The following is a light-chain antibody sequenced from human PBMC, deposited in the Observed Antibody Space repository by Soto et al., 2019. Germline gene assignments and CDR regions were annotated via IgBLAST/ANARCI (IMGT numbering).Light chain of an antibody. J-gene: IGLJ1*01. CDR3: SSYAGSSTFYV. V-gene: IGLV2-23*01. Sequence: QSALTQPASVSGSPGQSITLSCTGTSSDVGGYNYVSWYQQHPGKAPKLMIYEGSKRPSGVSNRFSGSKSGNTASLTISGLQAEDEADYYCSSYAGSSTFYVFGTGTKVTVL. CDR2: EGS. CDR1: SSDVGGYNY.